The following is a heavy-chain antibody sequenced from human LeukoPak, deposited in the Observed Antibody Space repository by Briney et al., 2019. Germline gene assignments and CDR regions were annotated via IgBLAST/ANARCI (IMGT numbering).Heavy chain of an antibody. CDR2: ISSSISYT. CDR3: ARASIAARGGGNWFDP. D-gene: IGHD6-6*01. J-gene: IGHJ5*02. V-gene: IGHV3-11*06. CDR1: GFTFSDYY. Sequence: GGSLRLSCAASGFTFSDYYMSWIRQATGKGLEWVSYISSSISYTNYPASVKGRFTISRDNAKTSLYLQMNSLRAEDTAVYYCARASIAARGGGNWFDPWGQGTLVTVSS.